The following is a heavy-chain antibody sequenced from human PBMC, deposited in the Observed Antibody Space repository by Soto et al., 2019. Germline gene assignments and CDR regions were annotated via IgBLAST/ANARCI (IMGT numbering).Heavy chain of an antibody. CDR3: ARGGALDGTSPPFNH. V-gene: IGHV1-2*02. Sequence: ASVKVSCKASGYTFSGHYMHWTRQAPGQGPEWLGWINANSGDTDRAPKFQDRLTMTRDTYISTDYMELSRLRSDDTAVYYCARGGALDGTSPPFNHWGQGTLVTVSS. CDR2: INANSGDT. D-gene: IGHD6-19*01. CDR1: GYTFSGHY. J-gene: IGHJ4*02.